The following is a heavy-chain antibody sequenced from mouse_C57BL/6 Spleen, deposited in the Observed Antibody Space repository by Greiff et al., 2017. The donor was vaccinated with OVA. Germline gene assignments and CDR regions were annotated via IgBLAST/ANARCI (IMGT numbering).Heavy chain of an antibody. CDR3: ARERGWFAY. CDR2: IDPSDSYT. V-gene: IGHV1-50*01. CDR1: GYTFTSYW. J-gene: IGHJ3*01. Sequence: QVQLQQPGAELVKPGASVKLSCKASGYTFTSYWMQWVKQRPGQGLEWIREIDPSDSYTNYNQKFKGKATLTVDTSSSTAYMQLSSLTSEDSAVYYCARERGWFAYWGQGTLVTVSA.